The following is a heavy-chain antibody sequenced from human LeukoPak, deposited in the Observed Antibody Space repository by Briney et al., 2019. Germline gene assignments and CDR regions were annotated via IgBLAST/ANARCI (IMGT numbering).Heavy chain of an antibody. CDR1: GFTFSSYS. D-gene: IGHD3-10*01. CDR3: ARNRDPGSYYSTCFDY. Sequence: PGGSLRLSCAASGFTFSSYSMNWVRQAPGKGLEWVSSISSSSSYIYYADSVKGRFTISRDNAKNSLYLQMNSLRAEDTALYYCARNRDPGSYYSTCFDYWGQGTLVTVSS. J-gene: IGHJ4*02. V-gene: IGHV3-21*04. CDR2: ISSSSSYI.